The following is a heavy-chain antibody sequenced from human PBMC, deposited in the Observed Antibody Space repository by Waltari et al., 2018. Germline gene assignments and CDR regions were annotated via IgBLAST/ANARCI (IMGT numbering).Heavy chain of an antibody. CDR3: AGDDPRWYPDAFDF. Sequence: EVQLVESGGGLIQPGGSLRLSCAASGFTVSSNYMSWVRQAPGKGLEGVADIYSGGSTYDADSVRGRFTIARDASAKTVYLRMDSLRPDDTALYFCAGDDPRWYPDAFDFWGQGTVVTVSS. D-gene: IGHD2-15*01. CDR1: GFTVSSNY. CDR2: IYSGGST. J-gene: IGHJ3*01. V-gene: IGHV3-53*01.